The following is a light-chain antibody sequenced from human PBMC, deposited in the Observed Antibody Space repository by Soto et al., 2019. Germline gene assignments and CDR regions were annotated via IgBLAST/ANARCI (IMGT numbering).Light chain of an antibody. CDR3: QQYNGWPIT. Sequence: EIVLTQSPGSLSLSPGERATLSCRASQSVSNNYLAWYQQKPGQAPRLLIYGASTRATGFPARFSGSGSGTDFTLTISSLHSEDFAVYYCQQYNGWPITFGQGTRLEIK. CDR1: QSVSNN. J-gene: IGKJ5*01. CDR2: GAS. V-gene: IGKV3-15*01.